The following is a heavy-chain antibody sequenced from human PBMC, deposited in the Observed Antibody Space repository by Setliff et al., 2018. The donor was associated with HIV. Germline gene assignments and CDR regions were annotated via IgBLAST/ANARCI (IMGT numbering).Heavy chain of an antibody. CDR2: IGGSTGTT. V-gene: IGHV3-11*04. J-gene: IGHJ6*02. CDR1: GFTFSDYY. CDR3: AREHHGMDV. Sequence: GGSLRLSCAASGFTFSDYYMSWIRQAPGKGLEWVSGIGGSTGTTYYADSVKGRFTISRDNAKNSLYLQMNSLRAEDTAVYYCAREHHGMDVWGQGTTVTVSS.